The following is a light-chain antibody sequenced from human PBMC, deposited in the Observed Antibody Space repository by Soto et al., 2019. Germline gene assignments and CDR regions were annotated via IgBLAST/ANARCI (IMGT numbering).Light chain of an antibody. CDR3: CSFPRSYTYA. Sequence: SVLTQPASVSGSPGQSITISCIGTSSDVGRSQLVSWYQYHAGKAPKLMIYGGTKRPSGGSNRFSGSKSGNTASLTISGLQAEAEADYYCCSFPRSYTYAFGTGPKVT. V-gene: IGLV2-23*01. CDR2: GGT. J-gene: IGLJ1*01. CDR1: SSDVGRSQL.